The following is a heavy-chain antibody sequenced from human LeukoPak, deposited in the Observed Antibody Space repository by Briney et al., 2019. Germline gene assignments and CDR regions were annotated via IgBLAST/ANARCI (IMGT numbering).Heavy chain of an antibody. CDR1: GLAVSDNY. J-gene: IGHJ4*02. D-gene: IGHD4-17*01. CDR3: ARANPVYGDFDY. Sequence: GGSLRLSCALSGLAVSDNYLSWARQAPGKGLERVSVIFPNGNTYSADFVQGRFSISRDKSTNTLFLDMSSLRTDDTAIYFCARANPVYGDFDYWGQGTLVSVSS. V-gene: IGHV3-53*01. CDR2: IFPNGNT.